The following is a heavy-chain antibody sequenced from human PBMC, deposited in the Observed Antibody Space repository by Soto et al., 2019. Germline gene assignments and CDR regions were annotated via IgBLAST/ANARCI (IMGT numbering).Heavy chain of an antibody. CDR1: GGSISSGGYY. CDR2: IYYSGTT. D-gene: IGHD6-13*01. CDR3: ARAVSTHFDY. Sequence: QVQLQESGPGLVKPSQTLSLTCTVSGGSISSGGYYWTWIRQHPGKGLEWVGSIYYSGTTYSSPSLKSRLTISVDTSKNQCSLQLNSVTAADTAVYYCARAVSTHFDYWGQGSLVNV. J-gene: IGHJ4*02. V-gene: IGHV4-31*03.